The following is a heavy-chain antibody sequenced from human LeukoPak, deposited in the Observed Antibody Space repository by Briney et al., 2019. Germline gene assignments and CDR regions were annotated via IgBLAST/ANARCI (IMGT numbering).Heavy chain of an antibody. J-gene: IGHJ6*02. CDR3: AREDGGKGSSSV. CDR2: IIPILGIA. CDR1: GYTFTSYD. Sequence: SVKVSCKASGYTFTSYDINWVRQATGQGLEWMGRIIPILGIANYAQKFRGRVTITADKSTSTAYMELSSLRSEDTAVYYCAREDGGKGSSSVWGQGTTVTVSS. D-gene: IGHD4-23*01. V-gene: IGHV1-69*04.